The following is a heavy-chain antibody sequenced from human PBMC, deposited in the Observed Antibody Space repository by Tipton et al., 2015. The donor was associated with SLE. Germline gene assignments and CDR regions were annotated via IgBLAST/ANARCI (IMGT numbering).Heavy chain of an antibody. J-gene: IGHJ6*03. V-gene: IGHV4-4*07. CDR3: ARGREWNWSPYYMDV. CDR1: GVSIVIYY. Sequence: TLSLTCTVSGVSIVIYYWSWIRQPAGKGLEWIGRIHTSGNINYNPSLKTRLTMSVDTSRDQFSLTLNSVTAADTGIYYCARGREWNWSPYYMDVWGKGTTVTVSS. D-gene: IGHD1-1*01. CDR2: IHTSGNI.